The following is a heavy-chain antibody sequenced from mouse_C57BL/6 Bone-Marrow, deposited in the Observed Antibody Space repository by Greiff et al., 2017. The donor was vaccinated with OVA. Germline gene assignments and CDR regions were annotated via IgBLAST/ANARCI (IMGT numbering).Heavy chain of an antibody. J-gene: IGHJ2*01. D-gene: IGHD2-1*01. V-gene: IGHV14-4*01. CDR3: ASYGNFDY. Sequence: EVQLQQSGAELVRPGASVKLSCTASGFNIKDDYMHWVKQRPEQGLEWIGWIDPENGDTEYASKFHGEATITADTSSNTAYRQLSSLTSEDTAFYYCASYGNFDYWGKGTTLTVSS. CDR1: GFNIKDDY. CDR2: IDPENGDT.